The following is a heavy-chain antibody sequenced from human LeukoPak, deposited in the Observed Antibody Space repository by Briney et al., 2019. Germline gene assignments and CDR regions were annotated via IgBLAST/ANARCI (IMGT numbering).Heavy chain of an antibody. Sequence: GGSLRLSCAASGFTFSSYGMHWVRQAPGKGLEWVAVIWYDGSNKYYADSVKGRFTISRDNSKNTLYLQMNSLRAEDTAVYYCARDNRGKWLAYYYYYGMDVWGQGTTVTVSS. J-gene: IGHJ6*02. D-gene: IGHD6-19*01. CDR1: GFTFSSYG. CDR3: ARDNRGKWLAYYYYYGMDV. CDR2: IWYDGSNK. V-gene: IGHV3-33*01.